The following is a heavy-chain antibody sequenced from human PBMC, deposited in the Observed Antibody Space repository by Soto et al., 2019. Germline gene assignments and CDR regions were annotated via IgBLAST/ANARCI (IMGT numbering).Heavy chain of an antibody. Sequence: SGGSLRLSCTASGFTFGDYAMSWVRQAPGKVLEWVGFIRSKAYGGTTEYAASVKGRFTISRDDSKSIAYLQMNSLKTEDTAVYYCTRAYQDYYGSGSYYKYYYYGMDVWGQGTTVTVSS. J-gene: IGHJ6*02. CDR1: GFTFGDYA. V-gene: IGHV3-49*04. D-gene: IGHD3-10*01. CDR2: IRSKAYGGTT. CDR3: TRAYQDYYGSGSYYKYYYYGMDV.